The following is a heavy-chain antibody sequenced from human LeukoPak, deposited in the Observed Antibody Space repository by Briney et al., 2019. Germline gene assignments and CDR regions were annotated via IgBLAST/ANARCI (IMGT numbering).Heavy chain of an antibody. V-gene: IGHV1-2*02. Sequence: ASVKVSCKASGNTFTSYDMNWVRQAIGQGLEWMGWIDPNSGGTNYAQKFQGRVTMTRDTSISTAYMVLNRLRSDDTAVYYCAREYYYGSGNYYNRIDYWGQGTLVTVSS. CDR2: IDPNSGGT. D-gene: IGHD3-10*01. CDR1: GNTFTSYD. CDR3: AREYYYGSGNYYNRIDY. J-gene: IGHJ4*02.